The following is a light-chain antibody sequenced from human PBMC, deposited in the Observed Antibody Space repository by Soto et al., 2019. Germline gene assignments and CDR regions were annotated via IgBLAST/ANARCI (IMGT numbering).Light chain of an antibody. CDR2: GAS. V-gene: IGKV1-39*01. J-gene: IGKJ4*01. Sequence: DIPMTQSPSSLSAAIGQTVTITCRASQYNSGRLNWYQQTRGRVPKLLVYGASNLESGVPSRFGGSGSGTDFTLTISGLEPEDFASYYCQQCYSPPLIFGGGNRVEF. CDR1: QYNSGR. CDR3: QQCYSPPLI.